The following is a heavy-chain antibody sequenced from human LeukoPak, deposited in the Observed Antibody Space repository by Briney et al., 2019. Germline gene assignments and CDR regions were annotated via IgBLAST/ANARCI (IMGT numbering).Heavy chain of an antibody. CDR3: ARGAVAVRNAFDI. V-gene: IGHV6-1*01. D-gene: IGHD6-19*01. Sequence: TSQTLSLTCAISGDSVSSNSAAWNWIRQSPSRVLEWLGRTYYSSKWYNDYAVSVKSRITINPDTSKNQFSLQLNSVTPEDTALYYCARGAVAVRNAFDIWGQGTMVTVSS. J-gene: IGHJ3*02. CDR2: TYYSSKWYN. CDR1: GDSVSSNSAA.